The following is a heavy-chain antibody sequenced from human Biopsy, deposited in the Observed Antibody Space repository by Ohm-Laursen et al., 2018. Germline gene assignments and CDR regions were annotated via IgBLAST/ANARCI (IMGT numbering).Heavy chain of an antibody. CDR3: ARDRSGLTLTTLDF. J-gene: IGHJ4*01. Sequence: SLRLSCAAPGFIFDNYGMHWVRHAPGKGLEWVSGINWNSGDIVYADSVKGRFTISRDNAKNSLSLQMNSLRAEDTALYYCARDRSGLTLTTLDFWGHGTLVTVSS. CDR2: INWNSGDI. D-gene: IGHD6-25*01. CDR1: GFIFDNYG. V-gene: IGHV3-9*01.